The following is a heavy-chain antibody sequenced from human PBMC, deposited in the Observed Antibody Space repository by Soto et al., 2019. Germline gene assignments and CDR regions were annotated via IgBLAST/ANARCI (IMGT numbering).Heavy chain of an antibody. J-gene: IGHJ4*02. CDR1: GFTLSDHH. CDR2: TSKRTDSFTT. V-gene: IGHV3-72*01. D-gene: IGHD3-16*01. Sequence: EVHLVESGGGLVQPRGSLRLSCAASGFTLSDHHINCVRQAPGKGLEWLGRTSKRTDSFTTEYAASVKGRFTISRDGSWTLLFLQMNSLKTDDTAVYYCVGESLYAFEDWGQRTLVTVSS. CDR3: VGESLYAFED.